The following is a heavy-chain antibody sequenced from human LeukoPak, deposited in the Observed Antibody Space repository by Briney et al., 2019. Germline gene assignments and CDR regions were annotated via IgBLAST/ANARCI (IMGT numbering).Heavy chain of an antibody. J-gene: IGHJ4*02. D-gene: IGHD3-22*01. V-gene: IGHV3-30*02. CDR3: AKNRDSSDYPRDFDF. CDR1: GFTFSSYG. Sequence: GGSLRLSCAAFGFTFSSYGMHWVRQTPGKGLEWVAFIRHDGSYQQYADSVKGRFTVSRDNSKDMVYLQMNSLRTEDTAVYYCAKNRDSSDYPRDFDFWGQGTLVTVPS. CDR2: IRHDGSYQ.